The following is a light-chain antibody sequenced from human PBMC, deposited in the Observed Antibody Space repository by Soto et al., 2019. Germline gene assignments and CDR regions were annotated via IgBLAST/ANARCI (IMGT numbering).Light chain of an antibody. CDR1: SGSIASNY. CDR3: QSYGSSTVV. CDR2: EDN. Sequence: NFMLTQPHSVSESPGKTVTISFTRSSGSIASNYVQWYQQRPGSSPTTVIYEDNQRPSGVPDRFSGSIDSSSNSASLNISGLKTEDEADYYCQSYGSSTVVFGGGTKVTVL. V-gene: IGLV6-57*01. J-gene: IGLJ2*01.